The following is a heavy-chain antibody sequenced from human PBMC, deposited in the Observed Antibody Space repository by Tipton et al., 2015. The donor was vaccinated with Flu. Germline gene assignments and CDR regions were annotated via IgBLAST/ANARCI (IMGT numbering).Heavy chain of an antibody. Sequence: LRLSCAVYGGSFSGYYWSWIRQPPGKGLEWIGEINHSGSTNYNPSLKSRVTISVDTSKNQFSLKLSSVTAADTAVYYCARADTSSIAARGGMDVWGQGTTVPVSS. CDR3: ARADTSSIAARGGMDV. D-gene: IGHD6-6*01. V-gene: IGHV4-34*01. CDR1: GGSFSGYY. CDR2: INHSGST. J-gene: IGHJ6*02.